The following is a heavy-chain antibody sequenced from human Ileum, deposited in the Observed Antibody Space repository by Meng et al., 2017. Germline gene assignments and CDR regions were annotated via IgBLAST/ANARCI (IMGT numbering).Heavy chain of an antibody. D-gene: IGHD2-21*02. V-gene: IGHV3-66*02. J-gene: IGHJ4*02. CDR1: GFDIRNNN. CDR3: AKDPGYEVGTDDGDY. Sequence: GGSLRLSCAASGFDIRNNNMSWARQAPGKGREWVSVIKSGGNTLYSDSVKGRFTISRDNYKNTLYLQMNSRRDDDTAMYYCAKDPGYEVGTDDGDYWGQGTLVTVSS. CDR2: IKSGGNT.